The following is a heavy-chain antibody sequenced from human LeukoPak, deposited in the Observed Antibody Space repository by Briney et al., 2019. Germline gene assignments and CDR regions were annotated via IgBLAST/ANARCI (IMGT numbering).Heavy chain of an antibody. CDR1: GILVSSNY. J-gene: IGHJ3*02. CDR3: ARRERLGYSYGRGTLDI. Sequence: GGSLRLSCVASGILVSSNYMSWVRQAPGKGLEWVSFIDSTGSTYYADSAKGRFTISRDNSRNTLYLQMNSLRVEDTAVYYCARRERLGYSYGRGTLDIWGQGTMVTVSS. D-gene: IGHD5-18*01. V-gene: IGHV3-66*01. CDR2: IDSTGST.